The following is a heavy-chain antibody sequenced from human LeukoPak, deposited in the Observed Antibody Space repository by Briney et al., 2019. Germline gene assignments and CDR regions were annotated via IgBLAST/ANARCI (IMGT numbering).Heavy chain of an antibody. CDR2: INTDGSST. CDR3: ARDRDSSGWSGGFDY. D-gene: IGHD6-19*01. V-gene: IGHV3-74*01. Sequence: GGSLRPSCAASGFTFSSYWMHGVRQAPGKGLVWVSRINTDGSSTSYADSVKGRFTISRDNAKNTLYLQMNSLRAEDTAVYYCARDRDSSGWSGGFDYWGQGTLVTVSS. J-gene: IGHJ4*02. CDR1: GFTFSSYW.